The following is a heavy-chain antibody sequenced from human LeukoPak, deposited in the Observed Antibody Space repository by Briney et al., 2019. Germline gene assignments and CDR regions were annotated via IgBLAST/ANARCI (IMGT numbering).Heavy chain of an antibody. V-gene: IGHV4-34*01. Sequence: PSETLSLTCAVYGGSFSGYYWSWIRQPPGKGLEWIGEINHSGSTNYNPSLKSRVTISVDTSKNQFSLKLSSVTAADTAVYYCARFRVVSSPRYGDYQGVCWGQGTLVTVSS. CDR3: ARFRVVSSPRYGDYQGVC. D-gene: IGHD4-17*01. CDR1: GGSFSGYY. CDR2: INHSGST. J-gene: IGHJ4*02.